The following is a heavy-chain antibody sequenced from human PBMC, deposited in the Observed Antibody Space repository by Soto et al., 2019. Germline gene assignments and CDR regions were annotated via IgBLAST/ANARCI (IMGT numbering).Heavy chain of an antibody. CDR3: AREEEGATHYYYYGMDV. J-gene: IGHJ6*02. CDR1: GGSISRYY. D-gene: IGHD1-26*01. V-gene: IGHV4-4*07. Sequence: SETLSLTCTVSGGSISRYYWRWIRQPAGKGLEWIGRIYTSGSTNYNPSRKSRVTMSVDTSKNQFSLKLSSVTAADTAVYYCAREEEGATHYYYYGMDVWGQGTTVTVSS. CDR2: IYTSGST.